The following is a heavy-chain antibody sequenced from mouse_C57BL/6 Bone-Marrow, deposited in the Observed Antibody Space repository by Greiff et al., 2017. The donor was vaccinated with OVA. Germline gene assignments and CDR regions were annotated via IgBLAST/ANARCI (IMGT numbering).Heavy chain of an antibody. CDR2: IDPENGDT. CDR1: GFNIKDDY. CDR3: TTLFSY. V-gene: IGHV14-4*01. J-gene: IGHJ3*01. Sequence: VHVKQSGAELVRPGASVKLSCTASGFNIKDDYMHWVKQRPEQGLEWIGWIDPENGDTEYASKFQGKAPITADTSSNTAYLQLSSLTSEDTAVYYCTTLFSYWGQGTLVTVSA.